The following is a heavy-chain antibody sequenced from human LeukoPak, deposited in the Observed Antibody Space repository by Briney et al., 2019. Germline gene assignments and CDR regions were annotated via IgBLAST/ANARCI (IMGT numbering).Heavy chain of an antibody. CDR1: GGSISSNNYY. Sequence: SETLSLTCTVSGGSISSNNYYWGWIRQPPGNGLEWIGTIYYSGSTYYNPSLKSRVTMSIDTSKNQFSLKMSSVTAADTAVYYCARLTILWWYFEYWGQGTLVTVSS. CDR2: IYYSGST. V-gene: IGHV4-39*01. J-gene: IGHJ4*02. D-gene: IGHD2-21*01. CDR3: ARLTILWWYFEY.